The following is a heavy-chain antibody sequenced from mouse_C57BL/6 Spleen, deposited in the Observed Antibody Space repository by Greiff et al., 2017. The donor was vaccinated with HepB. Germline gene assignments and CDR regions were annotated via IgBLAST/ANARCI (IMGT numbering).Heavy chain of an antibody. D-gene: IGHD2-2*01. CDR1: GYTFTSYW. CDR2: IDPSDSYT. J-gene: IGHJ2*01. CDR3: ARSTMVTPYFDY. Sequence: VQLQQPGAELVRPGTSVKLSCKASGYTFTSYWMHWVKQRPGQGLEWIGVIDPSDSYTNYNQKFKGKATLTVDTSSSTAYMQLSSLTSEDSAVYYCARSTMVTPYFDYWGQGTTLTVSS. V-gene: IGHV1-59*01.